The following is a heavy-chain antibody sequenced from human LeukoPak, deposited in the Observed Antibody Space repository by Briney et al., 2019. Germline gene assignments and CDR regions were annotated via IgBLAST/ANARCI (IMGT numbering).Heavy chain of an antibody. CDR2: IDPNSGGT. CDR1: GYTFTSYY. D-gene: IGHD6-19*01. J-gene: IGHJ4*02. CDR3: ARESPGSYSSGRDYFDF. V-gene: IGHV1-2*02. Sequence: AASVKVSCKASGYTFTSYYIHWVRQAPGQGLEWMGWIDPNSGGTNFAQKFQGRVTMTRDTSITTAYMELSSLRSDDTAVYYCARESPGSYSSGRDYFDFWGQGTLVTVSS.